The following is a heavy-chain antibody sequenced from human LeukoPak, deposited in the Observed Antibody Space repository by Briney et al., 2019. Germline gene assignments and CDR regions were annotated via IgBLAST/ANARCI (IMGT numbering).Heavy chain of an antibody. CDR3: ARCTTGRTFGSLREIKRSREIDY. CDR1: GFTFSRHS. V-gene: IGHV3-21*01. Sequence: GGSLRLSCAASGFTFSRHSMKWVRQAPGKGLEWVSSISTSSSNIYYADSVKGRFTISRDNAKNSLYLQMNSLRVEDTAVYYCARCTTGRTFGSLREIKRSREIDYWGQGTLVTVSS. J-gene: IGHJ4*02. D-gene: IGHD1-1*01. CDR2: ISTSSSNI.